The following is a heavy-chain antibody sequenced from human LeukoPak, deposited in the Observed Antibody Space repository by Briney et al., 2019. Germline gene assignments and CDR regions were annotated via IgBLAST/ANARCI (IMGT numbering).Heavy chain of an antibody. Sequence: GGSLRLSCAASGFTFSNHGMNWVRQAPGKGLEWLSGVSPPGGGTYYADSVKGRFTISRDNAKNSLYLQMNSLRAEDTALYYCARDFEAEDSSGDDYWGQGTLVTVSS. V-gene: IGHV3-20*04. D-gene: IGHD3-22*01. CDR2: VSPPGGGT. CDR1: GFTFSNHG. CDR3: ARDFEAEDSSGDDY. J-gene: IGHJ4*02.